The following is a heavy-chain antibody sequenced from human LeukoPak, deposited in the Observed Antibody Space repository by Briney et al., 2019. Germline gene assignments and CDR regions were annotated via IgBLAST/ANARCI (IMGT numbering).Heavy chain of an antibody. CDR3: ARDMPRVAFLEWLSSGFDC. CDR2: IRSDGRKK. D-gene: IGHD3-3*02. CDR1: GFTFSTYT. V-gene: IGHV3-21*01. Sequence: PGGSLRLSCAASGFTFSTYTMNWVRQAPGKGLEWVSSIRSDGRKKYYDDSVKGRFTISRDNSKNLQYLQMNTLRAEDTAVYYCARDMPRVAFLEWLSSGFDCWGQGTLATVSS. J-gene: IGHJ4*02.